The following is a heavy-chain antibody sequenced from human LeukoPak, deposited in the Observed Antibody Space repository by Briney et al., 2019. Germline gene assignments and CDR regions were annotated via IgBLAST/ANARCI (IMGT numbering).Heavy chain of an antibody. CDR2: IYISGST. J-gene: IGHJ4*02. Sequence: SETLSLTCTVSGGSISTYYWSWIRQPAGKGLEWIGRIYISGSTNYNPSLSSRVTMSVDTSKNQCSLGLSSVTAADTAVYYCARSPDTPLFDSWGQGTLVTVSS. V-gene: IGHV4-4*07. D-gene: IGHD1-14*01. CDR1: GGSISTYY. CDR3: ARSPDTPLFDS.